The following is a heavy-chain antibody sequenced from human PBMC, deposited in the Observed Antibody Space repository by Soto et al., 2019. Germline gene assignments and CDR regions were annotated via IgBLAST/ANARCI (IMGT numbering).Heavy chain of an antibody. D-gene: IGHD3-10*01. CDR2: ISSDSATI. CDR3: ASDPYYYASYY. J-gene: IGHJ4*02. V-gene: IGHV3-11*01. Sequence: GGSLRLSCAASGFTFSDHYMTWIRQSPGKGLEWVSYISSDSATIYYTDSVQGRFTVSRDNAKNSVYLQMNSLRAEDTAVYYCASDPYYYASYYWGQGPLVTVSS. CDR1: GFTFSDHY.